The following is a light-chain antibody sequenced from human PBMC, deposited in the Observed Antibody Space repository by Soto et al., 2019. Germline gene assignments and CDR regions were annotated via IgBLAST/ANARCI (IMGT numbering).Light chain of an antibody. CDR1: SSDVGGYNY. J-gene: IGLJ1*01. V-gene: IGLV2-8*01. CDR2: EVS. Sequence: QSALTQPPSASGSPGQSVTISCTGTSSDVGGYNYVSWYQQHPGKAPKLMIYEVSKRPSGVPDRFSGSKSGNTASLTVSGLQGEDEADYYCSSYAGSNNPVIFGTGTKLTVL. CDR3: SSYAGSNNPVI.